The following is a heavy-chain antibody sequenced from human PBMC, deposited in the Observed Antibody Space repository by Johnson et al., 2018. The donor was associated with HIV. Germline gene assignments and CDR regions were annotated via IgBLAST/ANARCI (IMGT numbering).Heavy chain of an antibody. V-gene: IGHV3-30*02. D-gene: IGHD6-13*01. CDR2: IRYDGSNK. CDR3: AKDKYSSSPDAFEI. J-gene: IGHJ3*02. Sequence: QVQLVESGGGVVQPGGSLRLSCAASGFTFSSYGMHWVRQAPGKGLEWVAFIRYDGSNKYYADSVKGRFTISRDNSKNTLYLEMNSLRAEDTAVYYCAKDKYSSSPDAFEIWGQGTLVTVSS. CDR1: GFTFSSYG.